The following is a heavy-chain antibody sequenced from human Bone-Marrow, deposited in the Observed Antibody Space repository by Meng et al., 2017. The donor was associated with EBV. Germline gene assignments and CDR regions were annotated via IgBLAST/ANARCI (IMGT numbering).Heavy chain of an antibody. D-gene: IGHD3-10*01. CDR3: ARDQRMVRGAEPADY. Sequence: QGRFWALGADVKNPGASVKVSCKASGSTFTSYAMHWVRQAPGQRLEWMGCINGGNGDTKYSQKFQGRVTITRDTSASTAYMELSSLRSEDTAVYYCARDQRMVRGAEPADYWGQGTLVTVSS. V-gene: IGHV1-3*01. J-gene: IGHJ4*02. CDR2: INGGNGDT. CDR1: GSTFTSYA.